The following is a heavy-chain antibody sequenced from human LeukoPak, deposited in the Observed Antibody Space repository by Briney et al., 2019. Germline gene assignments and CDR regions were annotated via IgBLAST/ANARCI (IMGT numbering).Heavy chain of an antibody. CDR2: INPSGGST. CDR1: GYTVTSYG. Sequence: WATVKVSCKASGYTVTSYGISWVRQAPGQGLEWMGIINPSGGSTSYAQKFQGRVTMTRDTSTSTVYMELSSLRSEDTAVYYCASLGAGSSSSTPPGDYWGQGPVVTVSS. V-gene: IGHV1-46*01. J-gene: IGHJ4*02. D-gene: IGHD6-6*01. CDR3: ASLGAGSSSSTPPGDY.